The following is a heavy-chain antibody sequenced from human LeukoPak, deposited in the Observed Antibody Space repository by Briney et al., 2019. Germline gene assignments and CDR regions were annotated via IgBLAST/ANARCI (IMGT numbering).Heavy chain of an antibody. CDR3: ARGGDYDFWSGYHYYYYYMDV. Sequence: PGGSLKLSCAASGFIFGTYGMNWLRQAPGEGLEWVSYISETGSTKYYADSVKGRFTISRDNAKNSLYLQMNSLRAEDTAVYYCARGGDYDFWSGYHYYYYYMDVWGKGTTVTVSS. V-gene: IGHV3-48*01. CDR2: ISETGSTK. CDR1: GFIFGTYG. D-gene: IGHD3-3*01. J-gene: IGHJ6*03.